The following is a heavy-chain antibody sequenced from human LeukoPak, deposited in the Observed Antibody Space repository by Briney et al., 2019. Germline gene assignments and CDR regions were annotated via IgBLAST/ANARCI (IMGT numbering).Heavy chain of an antibody. CDR1: GGSFSGYY. CDR3: ARSGPLLRYFDWLLYGFDY. D-gene: IGHD3-9*01. V-gene: IGHV4-34*01. J-gene: IGHJ4*02. Sequence: SETLSLTCAVNGGSFSGYYWSWVRQPPGKGLEWIGEINHSGSTNYNPFLKSRVTISVDTSKNQFSLKLSSVTAADTAVYYCARSGPLLRYFDWLLYGFDYWGQGTLVTVSS. CDR2: INHSGST.